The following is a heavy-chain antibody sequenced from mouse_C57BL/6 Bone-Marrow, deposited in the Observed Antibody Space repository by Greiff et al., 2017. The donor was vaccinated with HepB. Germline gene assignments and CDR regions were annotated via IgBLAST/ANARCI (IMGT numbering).Heavy chain of an antibody. CDR1: GYSFTGYY. CDR3: ARTGSSYSYWYFDV. D-gene: IGHD1-1*01. Sequence: VQLQQSGPELVKPGASVKISCKASGYSFTGYYMNWVKQSPEKSLEWIGEINPSTGGTTYNQKFKAKATLTVDKSSSTAYMQLKSLTSEDSAVYDCARTGSSYSYWYFDVWGTGTTVTVSS. V-gene: IGHV1-42*01. J-gene: IGHJ1*03. CDR2: INPSTGGT.